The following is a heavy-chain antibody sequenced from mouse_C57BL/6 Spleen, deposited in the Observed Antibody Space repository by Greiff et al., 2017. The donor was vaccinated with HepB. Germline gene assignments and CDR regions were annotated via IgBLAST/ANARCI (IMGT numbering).Heavy chain of an antibody. D-gene: IGHD1-1*01. CDR1: GYTFTSYW. V-gene: IGHV1-55*01. CDR3: ASPFYYGSSYGYFDV. CDR2: IYPGSGST. J-gene: IGHJ1*03. Sequence: QVQLQQSGAELVKPGASVKMSCKASGYTFTSYWITWVKQRPGQGLEWIGDIYPGSGSTNYNEKFKSKATLTVDTSSSTAYMQLSSLTSEDSAVYYCASPFYYGSSYGYFDVWGTGTTVTVSS.